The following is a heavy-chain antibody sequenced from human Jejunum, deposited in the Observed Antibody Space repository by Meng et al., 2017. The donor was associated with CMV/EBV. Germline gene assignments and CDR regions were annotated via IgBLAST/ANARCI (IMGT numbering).Heavy chain of an antibody. J-gene: IGHJ4*02. D-gene: IGHD6-13*01. CDR2: INPNSGGT. CDR3: ARDWEGSWAVFDY. Sequence: VQLVQFGGEVKKPGASVRVPCKASGYTFTGYYMHWVRKAPGQGLEWMGWINPNSGGTNYAQKFQGWVTMTRDTSISTAYMELSRLRSDDTAVYYCARDWEGSWAVFDYWGQGTLVTVSS. CDR1: GYTFTGYY. V-gene: IGHV1-2*04.